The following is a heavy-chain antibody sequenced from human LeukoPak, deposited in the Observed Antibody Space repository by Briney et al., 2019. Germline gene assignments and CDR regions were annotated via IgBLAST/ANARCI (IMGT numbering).Heavy chain of an antibody. V-gene: IGHV1-2*02. CDR1: GYTFSGYY. CDR3: ARKQRDLWFGESQNNNYYYYMDV. CDR2: INPNSGGT. Sequence: ASVKVSCKASGYTFSGYYMHWVRQAPGQGLEWMGWINPNSGGTNYAQKFQGRVTMTRDTSISTAYMELSRLRSDDTAVYYCARKQRDLWFGESQNNNYYYYMDVWGKGTTVTVSS. D-gene: IGHD3-10*01. J-gene: IGHJ6*03.